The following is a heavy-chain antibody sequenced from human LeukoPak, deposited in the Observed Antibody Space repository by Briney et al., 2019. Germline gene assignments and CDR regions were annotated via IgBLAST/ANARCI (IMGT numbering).Heavy chain of an antibody. J-gene: IGHJ4*02. CDR2: IYYSGSA. V-gene: IGHV4-31*03. CDR1: GVSIYSGGHY. CDR3: ARDLEVRRIYSYGYARPSALDY. Sequence: SETLSLTCTVSGVSIYSGGHYWSWIRQHPGTGLEWIGYIYYSGSAYYNPSLKSRSAISIDTSKNQFSLKLTSVTAADTAVYYCARDLEVRRIYSYGYARPSALDYWGQGTLVTVSS. D-gene: IGHD5-18*01.